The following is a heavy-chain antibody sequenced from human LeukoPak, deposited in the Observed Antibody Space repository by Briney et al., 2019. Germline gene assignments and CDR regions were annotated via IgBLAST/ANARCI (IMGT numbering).Heavy chain of an antibody. CDR2: ISGSGGST. CDR3: AKGGRWEKVDY. V-gene: IGHV3-23*01. CDR1: GFTFSSYA. D-gene: IGHD1-26*01. J-gene: IGHJ4*02. Sequence: GGSLRLSCTASGFTFSSYAMTWVRQAPGKGLEWVSTISGSGGSTYYADSVKGRFTISRDNSKNTLYLQMNSLRAEDTAVYYCAKGGRWEKVDYWGQGTLVTVSS.